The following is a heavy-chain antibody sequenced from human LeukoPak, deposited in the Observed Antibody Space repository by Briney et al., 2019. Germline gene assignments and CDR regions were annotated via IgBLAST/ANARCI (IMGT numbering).Heavy chain of an antibody. CDR1: GFTFSSYS. V-gene: IGHV3-48*02. CDR2: ISDTSSAI. Sequence: GGSLRLSCAASGFTFSSYSMNWVRQAPGKGLEWVSYISDTSSAIYYADSVKGRFTISRDNAKNSLYLQMNSLRNEDTAVYCCVRVDCSGGTCYLYYFDYWGQGTLVTVSS. J-gene: IGHJ4*02. D-gene: IGHD2-15*01. CDR3: VRVDCSGGTCYLYYFDY.